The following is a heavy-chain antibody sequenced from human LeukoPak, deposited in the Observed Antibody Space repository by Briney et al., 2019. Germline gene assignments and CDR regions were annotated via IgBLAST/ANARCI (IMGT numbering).Heavy chain of an antibody. J-gene: IGHJ4*02. CDR2: ISSSGSTI. D-gene: IGHD3-22*01. CDR3: ARDRPGSGYYYFDY. Sequence: GGSLRLSCAASGFTFSSYEMNWVRQAPGKGLEWGSYISSSGSTIYYADSVKGRFTISRDNAKNSLYLQMNSLRAEATAVYYCARDRPGSGYYYFDYWGQGTLVTVSS. CDR1: GFTFSSYE. V-gene: IGHV3-48*03.